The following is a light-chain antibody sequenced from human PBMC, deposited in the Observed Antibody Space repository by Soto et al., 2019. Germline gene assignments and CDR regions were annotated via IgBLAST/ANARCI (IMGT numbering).Light chain of an antibody. CDR1: SSDIGGHNF. CDR3: SSYTNNQRL. Sequence: QSALTQPASVSGSPGQSITISCTGTSSDIGGHNFVSWYQQHPGKAPKLMIYEVSNRPSGVSSRFSGSKSGNTASLTISGLQAEDEADYYCSSYTNNQRLFGGGTKLTVL. CDR2: EVS. J-gene: IGLJ3*02. V-gene: IGLV2-14*01.